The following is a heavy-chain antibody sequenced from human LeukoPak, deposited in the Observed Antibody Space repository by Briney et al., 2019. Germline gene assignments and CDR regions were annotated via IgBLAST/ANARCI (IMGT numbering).Heavy chain of an antibody. Sequence: PSETLSLTCTVSGGSISSYYWSWIRQPPGKGLEWIGYIYTSGSTNYNPSLKSRVTISVDTSKNQVSLKVSSVTAADTAVYYCARAPTKIYYYMDAWGKGTTVTVSS. D-gene: IGHD5-24*01. CDR1: GGSISSYY. CDR2: IYTSGST. J-gene: IGHJ6*03. V-gene: IGHV4-4*09. CDR3: ARAPTKIYYYMDA.